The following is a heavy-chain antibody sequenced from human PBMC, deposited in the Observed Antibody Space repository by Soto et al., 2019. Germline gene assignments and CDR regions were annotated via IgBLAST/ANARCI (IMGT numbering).Heavy chain of an antibody. Sequence: SVKVSCKAAGGPFSSYASSWVRQAPGQGLEWMGGIIPIFGTANYAQKFQGRVTITADKSTSTAYMELSSLRSEDTAVYYCARVAVTTVRGPYGMDVCGQRTTVTVSS. CDR1: GGPFSSYA. D-gene: IGHD3-10*01. CDR3: ARVAVTTVRGPYGMDV. J-gene: IGHJ6*02. V-gene: IGHV1-69*06. CDR2: IIPIFGTA.